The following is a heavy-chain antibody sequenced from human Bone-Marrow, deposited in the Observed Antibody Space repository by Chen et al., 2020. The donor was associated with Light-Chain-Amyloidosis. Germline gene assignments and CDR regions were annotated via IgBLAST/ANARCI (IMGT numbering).Heavy chain of an antibody. J-gene: IGHJ3*02. CDR2: IYYSGST. D-gene: IGHD3-3*01. CDR3: ARGSRITIFGVSYPFDAFDI. Sequence: QVQLQESGPGLVKPSETLSLTCTVSGGPISSYYWSCIRQPPGKGLEWIGYIYYSGSTNYNPSLKSRVTISVDTSKNQFSLKLSSVTAADTAVYYCARGSRITIFGVSYPFDAFDIWGQGTMVTVSS. V-gene: IGHV4-59*01. CDR1: GGPISSYY.